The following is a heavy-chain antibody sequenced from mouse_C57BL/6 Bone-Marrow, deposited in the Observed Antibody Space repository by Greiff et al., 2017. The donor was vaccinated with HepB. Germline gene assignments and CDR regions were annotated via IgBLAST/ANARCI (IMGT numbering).Heavy chain of an antibody. V-gene: IGHV1-59*01. CDR1: GYTFTSYW. CDR2: IDPSDSYT. D-gene: IGHD2-4*01. J-gene: IGHJ1*03. Sequence: QVQLQQPGAELVRPGTSVKLSCKASGYTFTSYWMHWVKQRPGQGLEWIGVIDPSDSYTNYNQKFKGKATLTVDTSSSTAYMQLSSLTSEDSAVYYCARYLVDYDYSYWYFDVWGTGTTVTVSS. CDR3: ARYLVDYDYSYWYFDV.